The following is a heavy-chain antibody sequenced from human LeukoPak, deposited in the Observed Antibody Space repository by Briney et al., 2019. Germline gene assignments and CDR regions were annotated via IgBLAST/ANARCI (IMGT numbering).Heavy chain of an antibody. V-gene: IGHV3-48*01. J-gene: IGHJ6*03. CDR3: ARGLYYIDV. CDR2: ISGSTSVI. Sequence: PAGSLRLSCAAYGFTFSTHTMAWVRQAPGKGLEWVSYISGSTSVIYYADPVKGRFTISRDNAKNSLYLQMNSLRTEDTAIYYCARGLYYIDVWGNGTAVTVS. CDR1: GFTFSTHT.